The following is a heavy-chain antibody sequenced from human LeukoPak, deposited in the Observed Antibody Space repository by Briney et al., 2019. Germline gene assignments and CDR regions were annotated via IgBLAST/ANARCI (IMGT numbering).Heavy chain of an antibody. Sequence: ASVKVSCKASGYTFNAYYIHWVRQAPGQGLEWMGWINPNNGGTNYAQLFQGRVTMTRDTSINTAYLDLSRLKYDDTAVYYCARDGTIFAHSPYNWFDPWGQGTLVTVSS. V-gene: IGHV1-2*02. D-gene: IGHD3-9*01. CDR2: INPNNGGT. CDR3: ARDGTIFAHSPYNWFDP. CDR1: GYTFNAYY. J-gene: IGHJ5*02.